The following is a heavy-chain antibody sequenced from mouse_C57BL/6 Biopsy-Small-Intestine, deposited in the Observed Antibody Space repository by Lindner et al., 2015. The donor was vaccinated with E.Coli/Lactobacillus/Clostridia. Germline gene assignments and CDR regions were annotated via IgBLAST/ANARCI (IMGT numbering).Heavy chain of an antibody. V-gene: IGHV5-17*01. CDR3: ARGPYYYYGLDY. CDR1: GFTFSDYG. J-gene: IGHJ2*01. D-gene: IGHD1-1*01. Sequence: EVQLQESGGGLVKPGGSLKLSCAASGFTFSDYGMHWVRQAPEKGLEWVAYISSGSSTIYYADTVKGRFTISRDNAKNTLLLQMTSLRSEDTAMYYCARGPYYYYGLDYWGQGTTLTVSS. CDR2: ISSGSSTI.